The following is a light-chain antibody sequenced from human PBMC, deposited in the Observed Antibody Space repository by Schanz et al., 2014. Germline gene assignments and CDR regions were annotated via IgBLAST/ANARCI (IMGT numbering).Light chain of an antibody. V-gene: IGLV1-44*01. Sequence: QSVLTQLPSASGTPGQRVTISCSGSSSNIGDNTVHWYQQFPGSAPKLLIYSDYQRPSGVPDRFSGSKSGTSASLAISGLQSEDEADYYCAAWDDSLHGWVFGGGTKLTVL. CDR3: AAWDDSLHGWV. J-gene: IGLJ3*02. CDR1: SSNIGDNT. CDR2: SDY.